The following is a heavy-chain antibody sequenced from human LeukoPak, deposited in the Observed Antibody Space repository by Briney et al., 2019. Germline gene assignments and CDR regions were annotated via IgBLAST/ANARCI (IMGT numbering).Heavy chain of an antibody. CDR2: ISSSGSTI. CDR1: GFTFSDYY. V-gene: IGHV3-11*04. Sequence: GGSLRLSCAASGFTFSDYYMSWIRQAPGKGLEWVSYISSSGSTIYYADSVKGRCTISRDNAKNSLYLQMNSLRAEDTAVYYCARDGVTYSSGWYTEFDYWGQGTLVTVSS. D-gene: IGHD6-19*01. J-gene: IGHJ4*02. CDR3: ARDGVTYSSGWYTEFDY.